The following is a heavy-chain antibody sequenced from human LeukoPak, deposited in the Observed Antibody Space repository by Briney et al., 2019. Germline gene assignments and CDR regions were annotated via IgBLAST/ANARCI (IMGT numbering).Heavy chain of an antibody. J-gene: IGHJ5*02. CDR3: ARVSRWEYQLLSELKRDNWFDP. CDR1: GVSISSHY. Sequence: PSETLSLTCTVSGVSISSHYWSWIRQPPGKGLEWIGYIYYSGSTNYNPSLKSRVTISVDTSKNQFSLKLSSVTAADTAVYYCARVSRWEYQLLSELKRDNWFDPWGQGTLVTVSS. D-gene: IGHD2-2*01. V-gene: IGHV4-59*11. CDR2: IYYSGST.